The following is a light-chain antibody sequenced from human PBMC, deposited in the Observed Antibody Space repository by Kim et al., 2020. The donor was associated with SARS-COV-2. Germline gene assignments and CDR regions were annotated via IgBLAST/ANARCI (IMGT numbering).Light chain of an antibody. CDR1: QGIRND. CDR2: AAS. CDR3: LQDYNYPYT. J-gene: IGKJ2*01. V-gene: IGKV1-6*01. Sequence: SASVGYRVTITCRASQGIRNDLGWYQQKPGKAPKLLIYAASSLQSGVPSRFSGSGSGTDFTLTISSLQPEDFASYYCLQDYNYPYTFGQGTKLEI.